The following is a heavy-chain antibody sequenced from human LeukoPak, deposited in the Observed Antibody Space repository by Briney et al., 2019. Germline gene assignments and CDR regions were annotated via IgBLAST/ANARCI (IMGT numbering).Heavy chain of an antibody. J-gene: IGHJ4*02. CDR3: ARGSWLDY. CDR2: IWYDGSNK. CDR1: ESSGFSFSDYY. Sequence: GGSLRLSCAASESSGFSFSDYYMSWIRQAPGKGLEWVAVIWYDGSNKYYADSVKGRFTISRDNSKNTLYLQMNSLRAEDTAVYYCARGSWLDYWGQGTLVTVSS. V-gene: IGHV3-33*08. D-gene: IGHD6-13*01.